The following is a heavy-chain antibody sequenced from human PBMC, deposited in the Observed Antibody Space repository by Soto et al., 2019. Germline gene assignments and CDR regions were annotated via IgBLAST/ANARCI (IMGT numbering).Heavy chain of an antibody. CDR1: GFTFSSYG. CDR2: SSATSAGT. Sequence: GGSLSLSCSASGFTFSSYGMTWVRQAPGKGLEWVSFSSATSAGTYYADSVKGRFTISRDNSKNTLYLQMTSLRADDTAVYYCAKDRRAGGNYRFYSDFWGQGALVTVSS. V-gene: IGHV3-23*01. J-gene: IGHJ4*02. CDR3: AKDRRAGGNYRFYSDF. D-gene: IGHD3-16*02.